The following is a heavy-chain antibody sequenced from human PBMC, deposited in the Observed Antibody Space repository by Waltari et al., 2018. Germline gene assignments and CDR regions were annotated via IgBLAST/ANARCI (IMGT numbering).Heavy chain of an antibody. V-gene: IGHV4-39*01. CDR3: ARFTQVAGSSLLDY. Sequence: QLLLQESGPGLVKPSETLSLTCTVSGDSSTSSLDYCGWIRQPPGKRFEWIGIINYSGTTYNNPSLRSQVTMSVDMSKNQFSLKLTSVTAADTAVYYCARFTQVAGSSLLDYWGQGTLVTVSS. CDR2: INYSGTT. J-gene: IGHJ4*02. CDR1: GDSSTSSLDY. D-gene: IGHD6-19*01.